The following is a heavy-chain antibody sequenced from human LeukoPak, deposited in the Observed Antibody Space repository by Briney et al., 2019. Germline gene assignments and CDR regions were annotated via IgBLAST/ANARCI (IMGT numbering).Heavy chain of an antibody. Sequence: ASVKVSCKASGYTLTSYFMHWVRQAPGQGLEWMGIINPSGGSTSYAQKFQGRVTMTRDMPTTTVYMELRSLRSDDTAVYYCARDYSGSYYSNYYYMDVWGKGTTVTISS. CDR2: INPSGGST. CDR3: ARDYSGSYYSNYYYMDV. D-gene: IGHD1-26*01. J-gene: IGHJ6*03. V-gene: IGHV1-46*01. CDR1: GYTLTSYF.